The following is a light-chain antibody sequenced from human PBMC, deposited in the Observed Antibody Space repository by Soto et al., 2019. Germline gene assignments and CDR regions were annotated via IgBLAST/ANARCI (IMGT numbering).Light chain of an antibody. CDR1: QRVGGNY. V-gene: IGKV3-20*01. Sequence: ENVLTHSPDTLSLSPGERATLSCRASQRVGGNYLVWYQQKPGQAPRLLIYDAIHRATGIPDRFSGSGSGTDFTLNIDRLEPEDSAVYYCQQCATSPRTFGQGTKVEI. CDR2: DAI. J-gene: IGKJ1*01. CDR3: QQCATSPRT.